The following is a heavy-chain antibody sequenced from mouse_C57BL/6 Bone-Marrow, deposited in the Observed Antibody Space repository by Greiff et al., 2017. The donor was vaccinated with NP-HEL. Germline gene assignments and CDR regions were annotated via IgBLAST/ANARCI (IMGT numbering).Heavy chain of an antibody. CDR1: GYTFTSYG. J-gene: IGHJ3*01. D-gene: IGHD1-1*01. CDR2: IYPRSGNT. V-gene: IGHV1-81*01. Sequence: QVQLQQSGAELARPGASVKLSCKASGYTFTSYGISWVKQRTGQGLEWIGEIYPRSGNTYYNEKFKGKATLTADKSSSTAYMELRSLTSDDSAVYFCARIVVLRTWAYWGQGTLVTVSA. CDR3: ARIVVLRTWAY.